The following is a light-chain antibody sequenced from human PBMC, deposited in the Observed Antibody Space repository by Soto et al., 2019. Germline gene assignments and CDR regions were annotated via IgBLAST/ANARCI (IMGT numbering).Light chain of an antibody. CDR2: GNI. Sequence: QSVLTQPPSVSGAPGQRVTISCTGSSSNIGARYDVHWYQCLPGTAPKLLIYGNINRPSGVPDRFSGSKSGNTAYLTISGLQVEDEAEYFCFSFTTTSTHVFGTGTQLTVL. CDR3: FSFTTTSTHV. J-gene: IGLJ1*01. CDR1: SSNIGARYD. V-gene: IGLV1-40*01.